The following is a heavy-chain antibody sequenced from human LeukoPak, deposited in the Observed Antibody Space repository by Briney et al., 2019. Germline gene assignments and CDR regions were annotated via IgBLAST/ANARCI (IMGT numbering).Heavy chain of an antibody. D-gene: IGHD5-12*01. CDR3: AREGNRYSGYYTLDY. CDR1: GGSISSGGYY. V-gene: IGHV4-30-2*01. J-gene: IGHJ4*02. CDR2: IYHSGST. Sequence: SQTLSLTCTVSGGSISSGGYYWSWIRQPPGKGLEWIGYIYHSGSTYYNPSLKSRVTISVDRSKNQFSLKLSSVTAADTAVYYCAREGNRYSGYYTLDYWGQGTLVTVSS.